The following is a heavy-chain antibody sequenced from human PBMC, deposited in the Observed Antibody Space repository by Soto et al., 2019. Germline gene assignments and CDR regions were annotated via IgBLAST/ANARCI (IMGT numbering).Heavy chain of an antibody. D-gene: IGHD5-12*01. V-gene: IGHV5-10-1*01. CDR1: GYSFTSYW. Sequence: GESLKISCKGSGYSFTSYWISWVRQMPGKGLEWMGRIDPSDSYTNYSPSFQGHVTISADKSIGTAYLQWSSLKASDTAMYYCARQDRGYDYYYYYGMDVWGQGTTVTVSS. J-gene: IGHJ6*02. CDR2: IDPSDSYT. CDR3: ARQDRGYDYYYYYGMDV.